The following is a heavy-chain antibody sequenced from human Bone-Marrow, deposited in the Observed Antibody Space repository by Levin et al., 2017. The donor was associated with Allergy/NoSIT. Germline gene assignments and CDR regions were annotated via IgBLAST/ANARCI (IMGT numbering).Heavy chain of an antibody. V-gene: IGHV1-69*13. J-gene: IGHJ4*02. CDR2: IIPIFGTA. CDR3: ASHSIAARPDYYFDY. CDR1: GGTFSSYA. D-gene: IGHD6-6*01. Sequence: ASVKVSCKASGGTFSSYAISWVRQAPGQGLEWMGGIIPIFGTANYAQKFQGRVTITADESTSTAYMELSSLRSEDTAVYYCASHSIAARPDYYFDYWGQGTLVTVSS.